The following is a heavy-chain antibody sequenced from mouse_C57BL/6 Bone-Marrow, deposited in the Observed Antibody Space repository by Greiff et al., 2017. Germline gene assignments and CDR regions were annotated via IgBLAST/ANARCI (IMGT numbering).Heavy chain of an antibody. J-gene: IGHJ3*01. CDR1: GFTFSDYY. CDR2: ISNGGGST. D-gene: IGHD2-5*01. V-gene: IGHV5-12*01. Sequence: EVKVVESGGGLVQPGGSLKLSCAASGFTFSDYYMYWVRQTPEKRLEWVAYISNGGGSTYYPDTVKGRFTISRDNAKNTLYLQMSRLKSEDTAMYYCARPHYYSNYEWFAYWGQGTLVTVSA. CDR3: ARPHYYSNYEWFAY.